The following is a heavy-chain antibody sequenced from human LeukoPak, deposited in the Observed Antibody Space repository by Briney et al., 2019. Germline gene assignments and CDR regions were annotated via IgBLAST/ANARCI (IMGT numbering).Heavy chain of an antibody. D-gene: IGHD6-19*01. CDR3: AMTTVGGTFDY. CDR2: IYSGGST. J-gene: IGHJ4*02. V-gene: IGHV3-53*01. CDR1: GFTVSSNY. Sequence: GGSLRLSCAASGFTVSSNYMSWVRQAPGKGLEWVSVIYSGGSTYYADSVKGRFTISRDNSKNTLYLQMNSLRAEDTAVYYCAMTTVGGTFDYWGQGTLVTVSS.